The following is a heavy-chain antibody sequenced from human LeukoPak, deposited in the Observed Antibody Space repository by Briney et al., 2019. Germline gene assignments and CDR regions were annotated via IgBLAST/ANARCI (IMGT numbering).Heavy chain of an antibody. CDR2: ISYDGSNK. CDR3: AKAYSGSYSDYFDY. D-gene: IGHD1-26*01. J-gene: IGHJ4*02. Sequence: GGSLRLSCAASGFTVSSNYMSWVRQAPGKGLEWVAVISYDGSNKYYADSVKGRFTISRDNSKNTLYLQMNSLRAEDTAVYYCAKAYSGSYSDYFDYWGQGTLVTVSS. CDR1: GFTVSSNY. V-gene: IGHV3-30*18.